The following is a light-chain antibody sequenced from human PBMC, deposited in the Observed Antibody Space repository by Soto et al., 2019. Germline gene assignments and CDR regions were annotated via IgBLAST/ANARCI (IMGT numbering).Light chain of an antibody. CDR2: GAS. Sequence: IVMTQCPATLFLTPGENTPLSCLSSESVSTDLAWYQQKAGQAPRRLIYGASTRATGIPARFSGSGSGTEFTLTISRLEPEDFAVYYCQQYGSSSITFGQGRLLEV. J-gene: IGKJ5*01. V-gene: IGKV3-15*01. CDR3: QQYGSSSIT. CDR1: ESVSTD.